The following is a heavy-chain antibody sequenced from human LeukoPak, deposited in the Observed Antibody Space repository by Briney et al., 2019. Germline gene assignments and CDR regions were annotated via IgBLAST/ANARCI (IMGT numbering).Heavy chain of an antibody. V-gene: IGHV4-59*01. CDR1: GGSISNFY. J-gene: IGHJ5*01. Sequence: SETLSLTCTVSGGSISNFYWSWIRQPPGKGLEWIGYIYYSGTTKYNPSLKSRVTISVDTSKNQFSLKLNSVTAADTAVYYCARDHGGWFDSWGQGTLVTVSS. D-gene: IGHD4-23*01. CDR3: ARDHGGWFDS. CDR2: IYYSGTT.